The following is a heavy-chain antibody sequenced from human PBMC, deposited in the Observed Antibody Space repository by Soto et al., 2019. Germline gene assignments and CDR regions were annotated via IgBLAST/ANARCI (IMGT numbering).Heavy chain of an antibody. D-gene: IGHD6-13*01. CDR3: ARVGGINWFDP. CDR2: IYYSGST. Sequence: QVQLQESGPGLVKPSQTLSLTCTVSGGSISSGGYYWSWIRQHPGKGLEWIGYIYYSGSTYYNPSLRGRVTISVATSKNQFSLKLSSVTAADTAVYYCARVGGINWFDPWGQGTLVTVSS. V-gene: IGHV4-31*03. J-gene: IGHJ5*02. CDR1: GGSISSGGYY.